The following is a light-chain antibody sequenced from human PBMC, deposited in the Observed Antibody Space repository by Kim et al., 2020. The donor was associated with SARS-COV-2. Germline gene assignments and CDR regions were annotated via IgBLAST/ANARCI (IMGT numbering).Light chain of an antibody. J-gene: IGKJ1*01. Sequence: TLSLSPGERATPSCRASQSVSSSYLAWYQQKPGQAPRLLIYGASSRATGIPDRFSGSGSGTDFTLTISRLEPEDFAVYYCQQGTAFGQGTKVDIK. CDR2: GAS. CDR3: QQGTA. V-gene: IGKV3-20*01. CDR1: QSVSSSY.